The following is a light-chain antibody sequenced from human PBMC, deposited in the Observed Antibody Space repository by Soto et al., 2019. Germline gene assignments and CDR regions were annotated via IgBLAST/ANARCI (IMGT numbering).Light chain of an antibody. CDR1: QSVRSNY. J-gene: IGKJ4*01. CDR3: QQYASSPLT. V-gene: IGKV3-20*01. Sequence: EIVLTQSPGTLSLSSGERATLSCTASQSVRSNYLAGYQQKPGQAPRLLIYGASSRATGIPDRFGGSGSGTDFTLIISRLEPEDFAVYYCQQYASSPLTFGGGTKVEIK. CDR2: GAS.